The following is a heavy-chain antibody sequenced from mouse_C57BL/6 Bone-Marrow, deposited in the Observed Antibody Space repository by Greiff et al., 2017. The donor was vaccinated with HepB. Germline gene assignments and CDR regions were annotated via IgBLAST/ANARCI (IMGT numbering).Heavy chain of an antibody. CDR1: GFTFSSYG. Sequence: EVKLVESGGDLVKPGGSLKLSCAASGFTFSSYGMSWVRQTPDKRLEWVATISSGGSYTYYPDSVKGRFTISRDNAKNTLYLQMSSLKSEDTAMYYYARPYYYGSSPFAYWGQGTLVTVSA. CDR2: ISSGGSYT. D-gene: IGHD1-1*01. CDR3: ARPYYYGSSPFAY. J-gene: IGHJ3*01. V-gene: IGHV5-6*01.